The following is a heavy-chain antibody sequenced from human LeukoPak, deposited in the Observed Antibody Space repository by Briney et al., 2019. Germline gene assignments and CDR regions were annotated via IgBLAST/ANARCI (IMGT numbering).Heavy chain of an antibody. CDR2: ISGSGGST. J-gene: IGHJ4*02. Sequence: GGSLRLSCAASGFTFSSYAMSWVRQAPGKGLEWVSAISGSGGSTYYADSVKGRFTISRDNSKNTLYLQMNSLRAEDTAVYYYAKGGMATKKNDYWGQGTLVTVSS. V-gene: IGHV3-23*01. CDR1: GFTFSSYA. D-gene: IGHD5-24*01. CDR3: AKGGMATKKNDY.